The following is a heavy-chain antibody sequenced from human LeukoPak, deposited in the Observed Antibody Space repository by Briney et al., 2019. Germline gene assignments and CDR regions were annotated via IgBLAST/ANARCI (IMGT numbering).Heavy chain of an antibody. CDR2: IDPSDSYT. V-gene: IGHV5-10-1*01. D-gene: IGHD2-21*02. CDR1: GYSFTSYW. J-gene: IGHJ6*02. CDR3: ARFPSAYCGGDCYSGTSSYYYYGMDV. Sequence: PGGSLRLSCKGSGYSFTSYWISWVRQMPGKGLEWMGRIDPSDSYTNYSPSFQGHVTISADKSISTAYLQWSSLKASDTAMYYCARFPSAYCGGDCYSGTSSYYYYGMDVWGQGTTVTVSS.